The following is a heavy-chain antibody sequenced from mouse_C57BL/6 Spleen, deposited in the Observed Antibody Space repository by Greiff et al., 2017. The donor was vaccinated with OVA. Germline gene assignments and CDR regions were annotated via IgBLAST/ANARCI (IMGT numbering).Heavy chain of an antibody. D-gene: IGHD4-1*01. CDR2: IYPGSGST. J-gene: IGHJ2*01. CDR1: GYTFTSYW. CDR3: ARSGPGTRCDY. Sequence: QVQLKEPGAELVKPGASVKMSCKASGYTFTSYWITWVKQRPGQGLEWIGDIYPGSGSTNYNEKFKSKATLTVDTSSSTAYMQLSSLTSEDSAVYYCARSGPGTRCDYWGQGTTLTVSS. V-gene: IGHV1-55*01.